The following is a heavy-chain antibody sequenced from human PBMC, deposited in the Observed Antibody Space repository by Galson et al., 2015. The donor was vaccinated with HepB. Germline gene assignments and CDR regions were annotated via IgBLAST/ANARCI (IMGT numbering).Heavy chain of an antibody. D-gene: IGHD5-24*01. CDR2: ISGSGGTT. V-gene: IGHV3-23*01. Sequence: SLRLSCAASGFTFSSYAMGWVRQAPGKGLEWASTISGSGGTTYYADSVKGRFTISRDNSKNTLYLQMNSLRAEDTAVYYCARSTSYYMDVSGKGTTVTVSS. J-gene: IGHJ6*03. CDR3: ARSTSYYMDV. CDR1: GFTFSSYA.